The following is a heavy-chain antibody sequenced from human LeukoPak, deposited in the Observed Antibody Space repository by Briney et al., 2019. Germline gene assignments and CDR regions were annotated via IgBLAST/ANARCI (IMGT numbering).Heavy chain of an antibody. CDR1: GGSFSGYY. CDR3: ARHMRGYYYDSSGYTKPNWFDP. Sequence: SETLSLTCAVYGGSFSGYYWSWIRQPPGKGLEWIGSIYYSGSTYYNPSLKSRVTISVDTSKNQFSLKLSSVTAADTAVYYCARHMRGYYYDSSGYTKPNWFDPWGQGTLVTVSS. J-gene: IGHJ5*02. D-gene: IGHD3-22*01. CDR2: IYYSGST. V-gene: IGHV4-34*01.